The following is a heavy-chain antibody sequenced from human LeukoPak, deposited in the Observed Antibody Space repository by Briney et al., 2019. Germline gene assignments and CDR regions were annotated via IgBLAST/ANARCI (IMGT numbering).Heavy chain of an antibody. V-gene: IGHV4-59*08. CDR3: ARIQDIAAAASGSPLFDY. CDR2: IYYSGST. Sequence: PGESLRLSCTVSGYSISSYYRSWVRQPPGKGLDLVSVIYYSGSTNYNPSVESRVTISIDYSKNPLSLQLSTVTAADTAIYYCARIQDIAAAASGSPLFDYWGQGTLVTVSS. J-gene: IGHJ4*02. D-gene: IGHD6-13*01. CDR1: GYSISSYY.